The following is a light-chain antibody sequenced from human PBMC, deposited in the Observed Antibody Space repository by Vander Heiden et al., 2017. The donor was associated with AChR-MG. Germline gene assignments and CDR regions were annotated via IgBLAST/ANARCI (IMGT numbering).Light chain of an antibody. V-gene: IGKV1-5*03. CDR1: QSISNS. CDR2: KAS. CDR3: QQYNSFPYT. Sequence: DIQMTQSPSTLSASVGDRVTITCRASQSISNSLAWYQQKPGKVPKVIYKASSLESWVPSRFSGSGSGTEFTLTISSLRPDDFATYYCQQYNSFPYTFGQGTKLDIK. J-gene: IGKJ2*01.